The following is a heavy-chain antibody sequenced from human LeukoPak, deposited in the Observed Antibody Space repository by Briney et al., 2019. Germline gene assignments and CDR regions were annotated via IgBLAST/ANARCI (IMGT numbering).Heavy chain of an antibody. Sequence: GASVKVSCKASGGTFSSYAISWMRQAPGQGLEWMGGIIPIFGTANYAQKFQGRVTITADESTSTAYMELSSLRSEDTAVYYCARSMLGIGGYFDYWGQGTLVTVSS. V-gene: IGHV1-69*13. CDR1: GGTFSSYA. D-gene: IGHD2/OR15-2a*01. J-gene: IGHJ4*02. CDR3: ARSMLGIGGYFDY. CDR2: IIPIFGTA.